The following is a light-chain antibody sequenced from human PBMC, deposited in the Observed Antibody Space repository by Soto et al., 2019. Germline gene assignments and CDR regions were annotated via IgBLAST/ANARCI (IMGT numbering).Light chain of an antibody. Sequence: EVVMTQSPATLSVSPGDRATLSCRASQSVDTNVAWYQQKPGQAPRLLVHGASTRATGVPARFTGIGSGTDFTLTISGLQSDDFAVYYCQQYCNWPPYTFGQGTKLQIK. V-gene: IGKV3-15*01. CDR3: QQYCNWPPYT. J-gene: IGKJ2*01. CDR1: QSVDTN. CDR2: GAS.